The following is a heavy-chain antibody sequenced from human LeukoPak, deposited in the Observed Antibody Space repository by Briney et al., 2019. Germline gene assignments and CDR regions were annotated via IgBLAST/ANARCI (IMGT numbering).Heavy chain of an antibody. CDR3: ARDIIVGATTTNVAFDI. CDR1: GFTFSSYW. CDR2: INSDGSST. V-gene: IGHV3-74*01. Sequence: WGSLRLSCAASGFTFSSYWMHWVRQAPGKGLVWVSRINSDGSSTSYADSVKGRFTISRDNAKNTLYLQMNSLRAEDTAVYYCARDIIVGATTTNVAFDIWGQGTMVTVSS. J-gene: IGHJ3*02. D-gene: IGHD1-26*01.